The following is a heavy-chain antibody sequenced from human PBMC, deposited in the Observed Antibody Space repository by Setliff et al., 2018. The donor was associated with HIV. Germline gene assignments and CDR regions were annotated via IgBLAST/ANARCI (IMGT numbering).Heavy chain of an antibody. J-gene: IGHJ4*01. CDR3: ARCRIPWEEEGGRFDY. CDR1: GDSITNDDYY. D-gene: IGHD3-16*01. V-gene: IGHV4-39*01. Sequence: SETLSLTCTVSGDSITNDDYYWGWIRQPPGKGLEWIAIIHYNGRTYYDPSLKSRVTIFVDTSKTQFYLKLRSVTASDTAVYYCARCRIPWEEEGGRFDYWGHGILVTVSS. CDR2: IHYNGRT.